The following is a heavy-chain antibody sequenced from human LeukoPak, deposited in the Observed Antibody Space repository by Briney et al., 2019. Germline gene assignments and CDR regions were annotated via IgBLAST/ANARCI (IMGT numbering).Heavy chain of an antibody. Sequence: GGSLRLSCAASGFTFSIYAMSWVRQAPGKGLEWVSTISGNGDNTYYAESVKGRFTISRDNSKNRLYLKMNSLRAEDTAVYYCAKESTVTPGSVNWFDPWGQGTLVTVSS. CDR1: GFTFSIYA. CDR3: AKESTVTPGSVNWFDP. D-gene: IGHD4-17*01. CDR2: ISGNGDNT. J-gene: IGHJ5*02. V-gene: IGHV3-23*01.